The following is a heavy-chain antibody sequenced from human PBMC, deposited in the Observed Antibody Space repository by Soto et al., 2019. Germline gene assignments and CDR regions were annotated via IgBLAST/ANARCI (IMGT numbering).Heavy chain of an antibody. J-gene: IGHJ4*02. V-gene: IGHV1-18*01. CDR1: GGTFSSYT. Sequence: ASVKVSCKASGGTFSSYTISWVRQAPGQGLEWMGWISAYNGNTNYAQKFQGRVTMTTDTSTSTAYMELRSLRSDDTAVFYCAREMVRGVGSDYWGQGTLVTVSS. CDR2: ISAYNGNT. D-gene: IGHD3-10*01. CDR3: AREMVRGVGSDY.